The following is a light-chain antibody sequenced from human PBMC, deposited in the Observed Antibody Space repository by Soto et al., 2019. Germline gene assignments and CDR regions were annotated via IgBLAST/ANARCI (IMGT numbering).Light chain of an antibody. Sequence: QSVLTQPASVYGSPGQSTTISCTGTSSDVGGYNYVSWYQQHPGKAPKLMIYDVSNRPSGVSNRFSGSKSGNTASLTISGLQAEDEADYYCSSYTSSSTSAVFGGGTQLTVL. CDR2: DVS. CDR3: SSYTSSSTSAV. CDR1: SSDVGGYNY. J-gene: IGLJ7*01. V-gene: IGLV2-14*01.